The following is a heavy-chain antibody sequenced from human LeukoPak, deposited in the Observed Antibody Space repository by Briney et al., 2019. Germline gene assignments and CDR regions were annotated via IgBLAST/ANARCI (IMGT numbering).Heavy chain of an antibody. V-gene: IGHV4-4*02. J-gene: IGHJ4*02. CDR3: ARGGDCSSTSCYTAFFDY. D-gene: IGHD2-2*02. CDR2: IYHSGST. Sequence: SETLSLTCAVFGGSISSSNWWSWVRQPPGKGLEWIGEIYHSGSTNYNPSLKSRVTMSVDTSKNQFSLKLSSVTAADTAVYYCARGGDCSSTSCYTAFFDYWGQGTLVTVSS. CDR1: GGSISSSNW.